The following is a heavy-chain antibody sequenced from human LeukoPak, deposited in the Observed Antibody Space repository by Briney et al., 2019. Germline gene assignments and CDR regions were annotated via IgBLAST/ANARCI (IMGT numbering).Heavy chain of an antibody. Sequence: GESLKISCKGSGYSFTTYWIGWVRQMPGKGLEWMGIIYPGDSDTKYRPTFQGQVTISADNSISTAYLQWSSLKASDTAMYYCARAPSGTWSPYFFDYWGQGTLVTVSS. J-gene: IGHJ4*02. V-gene: IGHV5-51*01. D-gene: IGHD1-1*01. CDR1: GYSFTTYW. CDR2: IYPGDSDT. CDR3: ARAPSGTWSPYFFDY.